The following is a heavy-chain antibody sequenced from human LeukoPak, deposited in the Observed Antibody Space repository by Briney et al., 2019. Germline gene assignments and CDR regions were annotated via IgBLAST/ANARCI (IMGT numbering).Heavy chain of an antibody. CDR2: INPNSGGT. Sequence: ASVKVSCKASGYTFTGYYMHWVRQAPGQGLEWMGWINPNSGGTNYAQKFQGRVTMTRDTSISTAYMELSRLRSDDTAVCYYARVSVLVAGRISGFDPWGQGTLVTVSS. CDR1: GYTFTGYY. V-gene: IGHV1-2*02. CDR3: ARVSVLVAGRISGFDP. J-gene: IGHJ5*02. D-gene: IGHD6-19*01.